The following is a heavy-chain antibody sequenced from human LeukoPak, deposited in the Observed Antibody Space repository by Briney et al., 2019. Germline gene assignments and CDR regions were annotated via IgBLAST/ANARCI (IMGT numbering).Heavy chain of an antibody. J-gene: IGHJ6*03. D-gene: IGHD3-10*01. CDR3: ARGERSGSGNLIYYYMDV. V-gene: IGHV1-69*05. CDR2: IIPIFGIT. Sequence: GASVKVSCKASGGTFSTYAISWVRQAPGQGLEWMGGIIPIFGITNYAQKFQGRVTITTDDSKSTAYMELSSLRSEDTAVYYCARGERSGSGNLIYYYMDVWGKGTTVTVSS. CDR1: GGTFSTYA.